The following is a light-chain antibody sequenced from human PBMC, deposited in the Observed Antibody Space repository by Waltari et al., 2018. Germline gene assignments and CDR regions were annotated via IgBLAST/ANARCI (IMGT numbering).Light chain of an antibody. CDR1: SSDIGDYEY. J-gene: IGLJ3*02. Sequence: QSALTQPRSVSGSPGQSVTMSCTGTSSDIGDYEYVSWYQQHPGKATKLIIHDIYRRPSGVPDRFSAAKSGNTASLTISGLQADDEADYYCGSYTGRKTWVFGGGTKVTVL. V-gene: IGLV2-11*01. CDR3: GSYTGRKTWV. CDR2: DIY.